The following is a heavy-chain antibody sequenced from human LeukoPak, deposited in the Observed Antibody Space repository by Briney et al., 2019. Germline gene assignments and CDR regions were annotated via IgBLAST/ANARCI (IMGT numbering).Heavy chain of an antibody. J-gene: IGHJ6*02. D-gene: IGHD3-3*01. CDR1: GFTFDDYA. CDR3: ARGMRVPHFSYYGMDV. V-gene: IGHV3-9*01. CDR2: ISWNSGSI. Sequence: GGSLRLSCAASGFTFDDYAMHWVRQAPGKGLEWVSGISWNSGSIGYADSVKGRFTISRDNAKNTLYLQMNSLRAEDTAVYYCARGMRVPHFSYYGMDVWGQGTTVTVSS.